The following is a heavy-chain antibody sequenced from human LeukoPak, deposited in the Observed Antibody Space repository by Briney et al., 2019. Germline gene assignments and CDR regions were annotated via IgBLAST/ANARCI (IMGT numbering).Heavy chain of an antibody. Sequence: SETLSLTCTVSGGSINSYYWTWIRQPPGKGLEWIANGYNSGSTNYNPSLKSRVTISVDMFKNQFSLKLTSVTAADTAVYYCARLRSGMDVWGQGTTVTVSS. J-gene: IGHJ6*02. V-gene: IGHV4-59*01. CDR3: ARLRSGMDV. CDR1: GGSINSYY. CDR2: GYNSGST.